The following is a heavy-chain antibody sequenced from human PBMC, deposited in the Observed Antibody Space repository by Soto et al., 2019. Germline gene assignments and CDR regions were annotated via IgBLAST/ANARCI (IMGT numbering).Heavy chain of an antibody. CDR1: GGSISSFTYY. V-gene: IGHV4-39*01. Sequence: ETLSLTCPVSGGSISSFTYYWGWIRQPPGKGLEWIGTVYYNENTYYNPSLKSRVTITVDTAKNPFALNLRSVTAADTAMYFCARRERYYGSPGWFDPWGPGTLVTVSS. J-gene: IGHJ5*02. CDR3: ARRERYYGSPGWFDP. D-gene: IGHD3-10*01. CDR2: VYYNENT.